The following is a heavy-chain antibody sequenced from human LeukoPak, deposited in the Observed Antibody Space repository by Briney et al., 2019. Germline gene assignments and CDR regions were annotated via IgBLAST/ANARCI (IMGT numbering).Heavy chain of an antibody. D-gene: IGHD6-19*01. CDR3: ARTARLAMSGTLVRRVAGVYFFDY. CDR2: IYYSGST. CDR1: GDSISSTNYY. Sequence: SETLSLTCTVSGDSISSTNYYWGWIRQPPGKGLEWIGSIYYSGSTYYNPSLKSRVTISVDTSKNQFSLKLSSVTAADTAVYYCARTARLAMSGTLVRRVAGVYFFDYWGQGSLVTVSS. J-gene: IGHJ4*02. V-gene: IGHV4-39*07.